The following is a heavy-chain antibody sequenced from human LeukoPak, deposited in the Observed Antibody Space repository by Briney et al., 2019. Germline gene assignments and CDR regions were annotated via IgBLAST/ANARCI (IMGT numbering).Heavy chain of an antibody. CDR3: ARVAGVYNWFDP. V-gene: IGHV1-2*02. Sequence: GASVKVSCTASGYTFTGYYMHWVRQAPGQGLEWMGWINPNSGGTNYAQKFQGRVTMTRDTSISTAYMELSRLRSDDTAVYYCARVAGVYNWFDPWGQGTLVTVSS. CDR2: INPNSGGT. J-gene: IGHJ5*02. CDR1: GYTFTGYY. D-gene: IGHD6-19*01.